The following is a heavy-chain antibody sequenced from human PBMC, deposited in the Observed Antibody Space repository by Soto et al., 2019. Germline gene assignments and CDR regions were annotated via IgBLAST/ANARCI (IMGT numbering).Heavy chain of an antibody. J-gene: IGHJ4*02. V-gene: IGHV1-8*02. CDR1: GYTFTSYA. Sequence: ASVKVSCKASGYTFTSYAIHWVRQAPGQRLEWMGWINPDSGNTSSAERFQGRVTITRNTSTSTAYMELSSLRSEDTAVYYCARVYCSGGSCYSIDYWGQ. CDR3: ARVYCSGGSCYSIDY. CDR2: INPDSGNT. D-gene: IGHD2-15*01.